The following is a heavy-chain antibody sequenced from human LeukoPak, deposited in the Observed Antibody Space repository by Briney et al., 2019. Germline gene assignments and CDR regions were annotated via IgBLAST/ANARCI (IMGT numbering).Heavy chain of an antibody. V-gene: IGHV4-34*01. CDR3: ARGYGLQHLVWKIGSRYFDY. J-gene: IGHJ4*02. Sequence: PSETLSLTCAVYGGSFSGYYWSWIRQPPGKGLEWIGEINHSGSTSYNPSLKSRVTISVDTSKNQFSLKLSSVTAADTAVYYCARGYGLQHLVWKIGSRYFDYWGQGTLVTVSS. CDR2: INHSGST. D-gene: IGHD6-13*01. CDR1: GGSFSGYY.